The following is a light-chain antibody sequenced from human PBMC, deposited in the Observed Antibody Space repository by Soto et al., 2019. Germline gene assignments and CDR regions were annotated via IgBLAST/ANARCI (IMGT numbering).Light chain of an antibody. V-gene: IGKV3-15*01. Sequence: EVVMTQSQATLSVSQGERVTLSCRTSHSVNSHVAWYQQKPGQAPRLLLYGASTRATGIPVRFSGSGFGTEFTLTISSLQSEDFAVYYCQQYKNWPLFGQGTRLEIK. CDR2: GAS. CDR1: HSVNSH. J-gene: IGKJ5*01. CDR3: QQYKNWPL.